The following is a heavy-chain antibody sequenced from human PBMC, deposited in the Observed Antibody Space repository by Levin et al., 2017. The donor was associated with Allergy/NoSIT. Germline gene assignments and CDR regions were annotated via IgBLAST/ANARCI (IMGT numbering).Heavy chain of an antibody. V-gene: IGHV1-69*06. CDR3: ADSTHCSSTSGYYVY. J-gene: IGHJ4*02. Sequence: ASVKVSCKASGGTFSSYAISWVRQAPGQGLEWMGGIIPIFGTANYAQKFQGRVTITADKSTSTAYMELSSLRSEDTAVYYCADSTHCSSTSGYYVYWGQGTLVTVSS. D-gene: IGHD2-2*01. CDR2: IIPIFGTA. CDR1: GGTFSSYA.